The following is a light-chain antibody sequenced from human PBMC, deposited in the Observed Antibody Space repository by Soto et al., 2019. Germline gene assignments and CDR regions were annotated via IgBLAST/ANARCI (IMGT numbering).Light chain of an antibody. CDR3: HQYGSSPRT. J-gene: IGKJ1*01. CDR1: QSVSSN. CDR2: GAS. V-gene: IGKV3-15*01. Sequence: EIVMTQSPATLSVSPGERATLSCRASQSVSSNLAWYQQKPGQAPRLLIYGASTRATGIPARFSGSGSGTEFTLTISRLEPEDFAVYYCHQYGSSPRTFGPGTKVDIK.